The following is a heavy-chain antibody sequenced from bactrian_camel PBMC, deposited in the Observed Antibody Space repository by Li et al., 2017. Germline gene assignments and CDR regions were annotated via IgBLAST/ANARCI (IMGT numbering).Heavy chain of an antibody. V-gene: IGHV3S66*01. CDR1: GFTFDEDD. Sequence: VQLVESGGGSVQAGGSLRLSCTYSGFTFDEDDMAWYRQTPENECELVSSISSDGRTAYAASVKGRFTISHDNAKNTVYLQMNSLKPEDTAVYYCAADLSIGSEYLVCDGYWGQGTQVTVS. J-gene: IGHJ4*01. CDR2: ISSDGRT. D-gene: IGHD4*01. CDR3: AADLSIGSEYLVCDGY.